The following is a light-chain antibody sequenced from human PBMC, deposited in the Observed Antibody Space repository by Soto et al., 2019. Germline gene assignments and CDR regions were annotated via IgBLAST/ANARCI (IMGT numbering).Light chain of an antibody. J-gene: IGKJ5*01. CDR3: QQANSFPIT. Sequence: EIVLKQSPGTLSLSHGERATLSCRASQSLTNNYFAWYQQKPGQAPRLLIYGASTRATGIPARFSGSGSGTDFTLTISSLQPEDFATYYCQQANSFPITFGQGTLLEIK. V-gene: IGKV3-20*01. CDR2: GAS. CDR1: QSLTNNY.